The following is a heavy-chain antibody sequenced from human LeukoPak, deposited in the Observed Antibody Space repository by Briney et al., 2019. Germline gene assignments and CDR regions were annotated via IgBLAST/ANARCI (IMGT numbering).Heavy chain of an antibody. CDR1: GFTFSSYW. Sequence: GGPLRLSCAASGFTFSSYWMSWVRQAPGKGLEWVANIKQDGSEKYYVDSVKGRFTISRDNAKNSLYLQMNSLRAEDTAVYYCARYSGSYEVNYYYYYGMDVWGQGTTVTVSS. J-gene: IGHJ6*02. D-gene: IGHD1-26*01. V-gene: IGHV3-7*03. CDR3: ARYSGSYEVNYYYYYGMDV. CDR2: IKQDGSEK.